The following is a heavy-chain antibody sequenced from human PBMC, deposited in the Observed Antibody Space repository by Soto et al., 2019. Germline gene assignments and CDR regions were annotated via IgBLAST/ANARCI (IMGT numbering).Heavy chain of an antibody. J-gene: IGHJ4*02. CDR2: LGGDGRRD. D-gene: IGHD4-17*01. CDR1: GFPFGGHG. Sequence: QVQLVESGGGVVQRGGPRKPSCEASGFPFGGHGMHWVRQAQGKGLEGVAVLGGDGRRDGYADSVKGRFTISRDNGQNTLYLQMNSLRAEDTAVYYCARDDDYGDNGLDYWGQGTLVTVSS. V-gene: IGHV3-33*01. CDR3: ARDDDYGDNGLDY.